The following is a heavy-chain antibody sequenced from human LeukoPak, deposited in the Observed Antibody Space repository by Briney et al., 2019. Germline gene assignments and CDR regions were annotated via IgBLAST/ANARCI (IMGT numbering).Heavy chain of an antibody. CDR3: AKDPDYGGPGDY. CDR1: GFTFSSYA. Sequence: GGSLSLSVPPSGFTFSSYAMTWVRQAPGKGLDWVSAISGSGGSTYYADSVKGRFTISRDNSKNTLYLQMNSLRAEDTAVYYCAKDPDYGGPGDYWGQGTLVTVSS. J-gene: IGHJ4*02. D-gene: IGHD4-23*01. CDR2: ISGSGGST. V-gene: IGHV3-23*01.